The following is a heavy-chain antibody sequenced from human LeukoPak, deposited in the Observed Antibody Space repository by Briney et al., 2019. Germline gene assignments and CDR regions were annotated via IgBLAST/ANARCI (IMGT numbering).Heavy chain of an antibody. CDR2: ISSSSSYI. D-gene: IGHD6-13*01. CDR1: GFTFSSYS. CDR3: ARGSWNPFWQQLGGYYYGMDV. Sequence: SGGSLRLSCAASGFTFSSYSMNWVRQAPGKWLEWVSSISSSSSYIYYADSVKGRFTISRDNAKNSLYLQMNSLRAEDTAVYYCARGSWNPFWQQLGGYYYGMDVWGQGTTVTVSS. V-gene: IGHV3-21*01. J-gene: IGHJ6*02.